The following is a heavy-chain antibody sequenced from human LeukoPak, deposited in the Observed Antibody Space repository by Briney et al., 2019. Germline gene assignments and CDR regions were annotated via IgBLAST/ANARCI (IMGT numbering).Heavy chain of an antibody. D-gene: IGHD1-14*01. J-gene: IGHJ4*02. V-gene: IGHV3-23*01. CDR3: AKGGYKGDFFDY. CDR1: GFTFSTYA. CDR2: ISASADRT. Sequence: GGSLRLSCAATGFTFSTYAMTLVRQARGKGMEGVSYISASADRTYCADSVKGRFTISRDNSKNTLDVKMNSLRAEDTAVFYCAKGGYKGDFFDYWGQGSMVTVSS.